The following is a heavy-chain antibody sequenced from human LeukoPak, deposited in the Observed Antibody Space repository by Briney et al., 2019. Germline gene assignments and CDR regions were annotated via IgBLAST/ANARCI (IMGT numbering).Heavy chain of an antibody. CDR1: GGSISNYY. CDR2: IYASGTI. J-gene: IGHJ4*02. CDR3: ARDNRYRSGGTCYSGQDY. V-gene: IGHV4-4*07. D-gene: IGHD2-15*01. Sequence: PSETLSLTCTVSGGSISNYYWNWIRQPAGKGLEWIGRIYASGTINYNPSLKSRVTMSLDTSKSQFSLILSSVTAADTAVYYCARDNRYRSGGTCYSGQDYWGQGTPVTVSS.